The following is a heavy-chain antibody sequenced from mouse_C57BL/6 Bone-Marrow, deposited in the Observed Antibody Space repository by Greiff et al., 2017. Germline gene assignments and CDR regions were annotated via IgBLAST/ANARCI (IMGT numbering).Heavy chain of an antibody. D-gene: IGHD1-1*01. CDR1: GYTFTSYW. CDR2: LFPGSGST. Sequence: QVKLQQSGAELVKPGASVKMSCTASGYTFTSYWITWVKQRPGQGLEWIGDLFPGSGSTNYNENFKSKATLTVYKSSSTADMQLSSLTSTDSAVYYGAREDYYGSSYEGIYYYAMDYWGQGTSVTVSS. V-gene: IGHV1-55*01. CDR3: AREDYYGSSYEGIYYYAMDY. J-gene: IGHJ4*01.